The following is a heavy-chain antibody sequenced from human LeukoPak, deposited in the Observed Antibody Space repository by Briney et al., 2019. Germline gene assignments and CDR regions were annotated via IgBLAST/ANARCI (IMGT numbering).Heavy chain of an antibody. J-gene: IGHJ4*02. V-gene: IGHV4-34*01. CDR3: ARGAGIAVAGTLGY. CDR2: INHSGST. D-gene: IGHD6-19*01. Sequence: SETLSLTCAVYGGSFSGYYWSWIRQPPGKGLEWIGEINHSGSTNYNPSLKSRVTISVDTSKNQFSLKLSSVTAADTAVYYCARGAGIAVAGTLGYWGQGTLVTVSS. CDR1: GGSFSGYY.